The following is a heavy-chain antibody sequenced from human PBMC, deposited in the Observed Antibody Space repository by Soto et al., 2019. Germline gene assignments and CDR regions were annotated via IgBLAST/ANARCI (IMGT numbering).Heavy chain of an antibody. CDR2: ISAYNGNT. Sequence: ASVKVSCKASGYTFTSYGISWVRQAPGQGLEWMGWISAYNGNTNYAQKLQGRVTMTTDTSTSTAYMELRSLRSDDTAVYYCARDLSGAYIAAADIWGQGTLVTVSS. D-gene: IGHD6-13*01. CDR3: ARDLSGAYIAAADI. V-gene: IGHV1-18*01. CDR1: GYTFTSYG. J-gene: IGHJ4*02.